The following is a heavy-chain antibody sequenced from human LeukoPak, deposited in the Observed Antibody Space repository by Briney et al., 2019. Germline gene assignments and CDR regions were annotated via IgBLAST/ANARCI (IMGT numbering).Heavy chain of an antibody. J-gene: IGHJ4*02. CDR2: IIPIFGTA. CDR1: GSTFSSYA. D-gene: IGHD1-26*01. CDR3: ARGLVGATFDY. V-gene: IGHV1-69*05. Sequence: ASVKVSCKASGSTFSSYAISWVRQAPGQGLEWMGGIIPIFGTANCAQKFQGRVTITTDESTSTAYMELSSLRSEDTAVYYCARGLVGATFDYWGQGTLVTVSS.